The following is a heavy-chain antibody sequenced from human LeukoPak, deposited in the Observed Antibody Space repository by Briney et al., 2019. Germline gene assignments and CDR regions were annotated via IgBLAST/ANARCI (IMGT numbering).Heavy chain of an antibody. CDR1: GYTFTSYG. J-gene: IGHJ4*02. V-gene: IGHV1-18*01. Sequence: ASVKVSCKASGYTFTSYGISWVRQAPGQGLEWMGWISAYNGNTNYAQKLQGRVTMTTDTSTSTAYMELRSLRSDDTAVYYCARSYYYDSSGYYRSFDYWGQGTLVTVSS. CDR3: ARSYYYDSSGYYRSFDY. D-gene: IGHD3-22*01. CDR2: ISAYNGNT.